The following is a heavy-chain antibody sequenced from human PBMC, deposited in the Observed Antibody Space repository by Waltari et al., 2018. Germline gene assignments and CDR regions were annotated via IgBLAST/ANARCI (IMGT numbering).Heavy chain of an antibody. CDR1: GFDFSIYG. Sequence: DVQLVESGGGLVKPGGSLSLSGGASGFDFSIYGMNWVRQSPGKGLEWVALVSGTTSYRYYADSVKGRFTVSRDNAKTTVYLQMDNLRVEDTAVYYCARGVFDSWGQGTLVTVSS. CDR2: VSGTTSYR. CDR3: ARGVFDS. J-gene: IGHJ5*01. V-gene: IGHV3-21*01.